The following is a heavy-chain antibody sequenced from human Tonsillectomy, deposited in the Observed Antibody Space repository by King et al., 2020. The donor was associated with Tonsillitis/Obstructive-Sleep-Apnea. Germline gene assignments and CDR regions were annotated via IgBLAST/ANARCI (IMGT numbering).Heavy chain of an antibody. J-gene: IGHJ6*03. V-gene: IGHV3-7*04. D-gene: IGHD3-10*01. CDR1: GFTFSGYW. CDR3: ARGLSGSSSPEYYYMDG. Sequence: VQLVESGGGLVQPGGSLRLSCAASGFTFSGYWMSWVRQAPGKGLEWVANIKQDGSEKYYVDSVKGRFTIFRDNAKNSLYLQMNSLRVEDTAVYYCARGLSGSSSPEYYYMDGWGKGTTVTVSS. CDR2: IKQDGSEK.